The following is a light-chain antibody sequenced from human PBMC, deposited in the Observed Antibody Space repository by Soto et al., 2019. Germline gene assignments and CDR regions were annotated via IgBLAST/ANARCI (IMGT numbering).Light chain of an antibody. CDR2: AAS. CDR1: QSISNF. V-gene: IGKV1-39*01. J-gene: IGKJ4*01. CDR3: QQYYNPVLT. Sequence: DIQMAQSPSSLSASLGDSVTMACRASQSISNFSNWLQHKPGNAPNVLISAASTLQSGVPPRFSGSEAGRDFTLTISSLQPVESSSYYCQQYYNPVLTFGDGTQLDIK.